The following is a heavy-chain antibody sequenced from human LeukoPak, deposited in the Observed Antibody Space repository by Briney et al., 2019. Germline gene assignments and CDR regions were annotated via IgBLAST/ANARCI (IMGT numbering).Heavy chain of an antibody. CDR1: GYTFSSYG. Sequence: GASVKVSCKASGYTFSSYGISWVRQAPGQGLEWMGGIIPIFGTANYAQKFQGRVTITADESTSTAYMELSSLRSEDTAVYYCASSRYCGGDRCDAFDIWGQGTMVTVSS. D-gene: IGHD2-21*02. CDR2: IIPIFGTA. CDR3: ASSRYCGGDRCDAFDI. J-gene: IGHJ3*02. V-gene: IGHV1-69*13.